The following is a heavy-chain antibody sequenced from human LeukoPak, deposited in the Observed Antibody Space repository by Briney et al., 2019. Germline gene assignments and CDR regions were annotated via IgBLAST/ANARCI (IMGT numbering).Heavy chain of an antibody. CDR1: GGSVSSDSNY. V-gene: IGHV4-39*01. D-gene: IGHD3-22*01. CDR3: ASPNPYYYDSSGYSVNYFDY. Sequence: SETLSLTCPVSGGSVSSDSNYWGWIRQPPGKGLEWIGSIYYSGSTYYNPSLKSRVTISVDTSKNQFSLKLSSVTAADTAVYYCASPNPYYYDSSGYSVNYFDYWGQGTLVTVSS. CDR2: IYYSGST. J-gene: IGHJ4*02.